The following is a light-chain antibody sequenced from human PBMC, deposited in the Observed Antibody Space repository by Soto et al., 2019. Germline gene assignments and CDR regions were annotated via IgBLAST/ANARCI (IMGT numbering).Light chain of an antibody. CDR1: QSISSY. J-gene: IGKJ2*01. Sequence: DIQMTQSPSSLSASVGDRVTITCRASQSISSYLNWYQQKPGKAPKLLIYAASSLQSGVPSRFSGSGSGTEFTIPIRSLQPDDFATYYCQQTYSTLYTFGQGTKLEIK. V-gene: IGKV1-39*01. CDR3: QQTYSTLYT. CDR2: AAS.